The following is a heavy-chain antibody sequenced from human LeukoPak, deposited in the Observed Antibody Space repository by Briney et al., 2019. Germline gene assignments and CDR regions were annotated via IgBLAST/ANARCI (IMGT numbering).Heavy chain of an antibody. V-gene: IGHV3-21*01. CDR2: ISYSSSYI. D-gene: IGHD2-2*01. CDR1: GFTFSRYG. CDR3: ARDLYCSSTSCTDAFDI. Sequence: PGGSLRLSCAASGFTFSRYGMHWVRQAPGKGLEWVSSISYSSSYIYYADSVKGRFTISRDNAKNSLYLQMNSLRAEETAVYYCARDLYCSSTSCTDAFDIWGQGTLVTASS. J-gene: IGHJ3*02.